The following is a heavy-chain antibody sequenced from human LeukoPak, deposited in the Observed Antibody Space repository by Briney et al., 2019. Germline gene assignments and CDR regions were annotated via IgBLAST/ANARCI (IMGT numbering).Heavy chain of an antibody. V-gene: IGHV3-30*01. CDR1: GFTFRSYA. J-gene: IGHJ6*03. D-gene: IGHD2-21*01. Sequence: GSSLTLSCAASGFTFRSYAMHWVRQAPGKGLEWVAVISYDGSNKYYADSVKGRFTIYRDNSKNTLYLQMNSLSAEDTAVYYCAREGTGGGARSNYYYYYMGVWGKGTTVTVSS. CDR3: AREGTGGGARSNYYYYYMGV. CDR2: ISYDGSNK.